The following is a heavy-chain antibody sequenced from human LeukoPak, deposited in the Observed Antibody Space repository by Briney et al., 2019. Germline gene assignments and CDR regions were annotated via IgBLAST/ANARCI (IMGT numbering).Heavy chain of an antibody. CDR2: IYYSGST. CDR3: ARHEIAVAGSGIDY. CDR1: VGSISSYY. Sequence: PSETLSLTCTVSVGSISSYYWSCIRQPPVKGLEWIGYIYYSGSTNYNPSLKSRVTISVDASKNQFSLKLSSVTAADTAVYYCARHEIAVAGSGIDYWGQGTLVTVSS. V-gene: IGHV4-59*08. J-gene: IGHJ4*02. D-gene: IGHD6-19*01.